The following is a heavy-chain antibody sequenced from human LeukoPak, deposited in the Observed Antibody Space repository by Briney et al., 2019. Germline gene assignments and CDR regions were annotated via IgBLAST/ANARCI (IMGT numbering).Heavy chain of an antibody. CDR3: ARGSSTSCWAFGY. CDR1: GGSISSYY. D-gene: IGHD2-2*01. V-gene: IGHV4-59*01. CDR2: IYYSGST. Sequence: SETLSLTCTVSGGSISSYYWGWIRQPPGKGLEWIGYIYYSGSTNYNPSLKSRVTISVDTSKNQFSLKLSSVTAADTAVYYCARGSSTSCWAFGYWGQGTLVTVSS. J-gene: IGHJ4*02.